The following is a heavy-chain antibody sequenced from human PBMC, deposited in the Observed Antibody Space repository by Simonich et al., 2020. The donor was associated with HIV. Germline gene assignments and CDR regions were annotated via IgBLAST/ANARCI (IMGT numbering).Heavy chain of an antibody. CDR1: GFTFISYS. J-gene: IGHJ4*02. D-gene: IGHD2-2*01. Sequence: EVQLVESGGCLVKPGGSLRLSCAASGFTFISYSLNWVSQAPGKGLEWVSSISSSSSYIYYADSVKGRFTSSRDNAKNSLYLQMNSLRAEDTAVYYCARDGRKGSSTSCSDYWGKGTLVTVSS. CDR3: ARDGRKGSSTSCSDY. V-gene: IGHV3-21*01. CDR2: ISSSSSYI.